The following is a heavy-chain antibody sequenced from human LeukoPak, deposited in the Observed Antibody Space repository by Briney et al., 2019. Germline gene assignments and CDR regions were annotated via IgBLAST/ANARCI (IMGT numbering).Heavy chain of an antibody. J-gene: IGHJ4*02. Sequence: PSETLSLTCAVSGGSISSGGYSWSWIRQPPGKGLEWIGYIYHSGSTYYNPSLKSRVTISVDRSKNQFSLKLSSVTAADTAVYYCARVPIPPIVVVPAACFDYWGQGTLVTVSS. CDR3: ARVPIPPIVVVPAACFDY. V-gene: IGHV4-30-2*01. D-gene: IGHD2-2*01. CDR1: GGSISSGGYS. CDR2: IYHSGST.